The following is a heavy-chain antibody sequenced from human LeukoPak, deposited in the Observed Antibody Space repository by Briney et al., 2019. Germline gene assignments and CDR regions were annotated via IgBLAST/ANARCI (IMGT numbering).Heavy chain of an antibody. V-gene: IGHV4-59*01. D-gene: IGHD2-21*02. CDR3: ARTGGDYYFDY. Sequence: SETLSLTCTVSGGSTSSYYWSWIRQPPGKGLEWIGYIYYSGSTNYNPSLKSRVTISVDTSKNQFSLKLSSVTAADTAVYYCARTGGDYYFDYWGQGTLVTVSS. J-gene: IGHJ4*02. CDR1: GGSTSSYY. CDR2: IYYSGST.